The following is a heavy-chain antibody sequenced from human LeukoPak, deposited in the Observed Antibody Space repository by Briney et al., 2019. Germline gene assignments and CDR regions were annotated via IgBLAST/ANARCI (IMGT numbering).Heavy chain of an antibody. J-gene: IGHJ4*02. D-gene: IGHD2-21*01. CDR1: GFTFSSYW. CDR3: ARDSPNEGILWWSIDY. V-gene: IGHV3-7*01. CDR2: IKQDGSEK. Sequence: QPGGSLRLSCAASGFTFSSYWMSWVRQAPGKGLEWVANIKQDGSEKNYVDSVKGRFTISRDNAKNSLYLQMNSLRAEDTAVYYCARDSPNEGILWWSIDYWGQGTLVTVSS.